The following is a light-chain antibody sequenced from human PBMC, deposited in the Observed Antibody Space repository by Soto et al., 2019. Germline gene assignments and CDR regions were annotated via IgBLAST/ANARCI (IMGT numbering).Light chain of an antibody. CDR3: QQYNSYSLT. V-gene: IGKV1-5*01. Sequence: IQMTQSPSTLSASVGDRDTITCRASQSISSWLAWYQQKPGKAPKLLIYDASSLESGVPSRFSGSGSGTEFTLTISSLQPDDFATYYCQQYNSYSLTFGQAPK. CDR1: QSISSW. CDR2: DAS. J-gene: IGKJ1*01.